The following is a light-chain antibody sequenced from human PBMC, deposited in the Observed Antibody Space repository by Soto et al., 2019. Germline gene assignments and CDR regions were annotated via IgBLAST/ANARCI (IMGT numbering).Light chain of an antibody. J-gene: IGLJ2*01. Sequence: QAVVTQEPSLTVSPGGTVTLTCASSTGAVTSGNYPSWFQQKPGQAPRTLIYTTNSRHSWTPARFSGSLLGGKAALTLSGVQPEDEADYYCLPYYGGSHLVFGGGTKVTVL. CDR1: TGAVTSGNY. CDR2: TTN. CDR3: LPYYGGSHLV. V-gene: IGLV7-43*01.